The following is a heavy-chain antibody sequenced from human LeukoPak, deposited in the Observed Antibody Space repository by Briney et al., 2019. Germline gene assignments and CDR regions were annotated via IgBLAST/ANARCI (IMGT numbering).Heavy chain of an antibody. V-gene: IGHV4-59*01. J-gene: IGHJ4*02. CDR2: IYYSGST. Sequence: SETLSLTCTVSGGSISSYYWSWLRQPPGKGLEWIGYIYYSGSTNYNPSLKSRVTISVDTSKNHFSLKLSSVTAADTAVYYCARFYSSGWYRYWGQGTLVTVSS. D-gene: IGHD6-19*01. CDR3: ARFYSSGWYRY. CDR1: GGSISSYY.